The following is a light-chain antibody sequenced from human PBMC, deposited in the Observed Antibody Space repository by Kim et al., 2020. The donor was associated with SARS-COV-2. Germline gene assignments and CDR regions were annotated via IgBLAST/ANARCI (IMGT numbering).Light chain of an antibody. Sequence: LSPGERATLSCRASQSVSSGYLARYQQKPGQAPRLLIYGASSRATGIPDRFSGSGSGTDFTLTISRLEPEDFAVYYCQQYGSSLYTFGQGTKLEI. CDR2: GAS. V-gene: IGKV3-20*01. CDR1: QSVSSGY. J-gene: IGKJ2*01. CDR3: QQYGSSLYT.